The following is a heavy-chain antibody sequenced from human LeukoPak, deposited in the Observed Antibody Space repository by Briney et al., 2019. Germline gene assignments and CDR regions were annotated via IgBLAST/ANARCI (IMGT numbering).Heavy chain of an antibody. Sequence: PGGSLRLSCAASGFHVSAASALTVPSSCTSWVRPAPGKGREWVSIIYSNGNTHYADSVRGRFTISRDSSMNTLYLQMNNLRAEDTAVYYCARTNNYAFDIWGLGTMVTVSS. CDR1: GFHVSAASALTVPSSC. CDR3: ARTNNYAFDI. D-gene: IGHD5-24*01. J-gene: IGHJ3*02. V-gene: IGHV3-53*01. CDR2: IYSNGNT.